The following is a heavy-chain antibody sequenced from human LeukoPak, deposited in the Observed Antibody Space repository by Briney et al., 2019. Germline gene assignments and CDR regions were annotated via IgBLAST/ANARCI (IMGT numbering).Heavy chain of an antibody. CDR2: INHSGST. D-gene: IGHD6-6*01. CDR3: ASGVAARR. V-gene: IGHV4-34*01. CDR1: GFTFSSYS. Sequence: PGGSLRLSCAASGFTFSSYSMSWVRQPPGKGLEWIGEINHSGSTNYNPSLKSRVTISVDTSKNQFSLKLSSVTAADTAVYYCASGVAARRWGQGTLVTVSS. J-gene: IGHJ4*02.